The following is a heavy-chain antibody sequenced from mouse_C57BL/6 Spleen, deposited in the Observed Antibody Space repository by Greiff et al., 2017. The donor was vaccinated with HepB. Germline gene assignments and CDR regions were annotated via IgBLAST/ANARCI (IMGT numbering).Heavy chain of an antibody. CDR2: IYPGSGNT. CDR3: ASASAVVAPYWYFDV. Sequence: QVQLQQSGPELVKPGASVKISCKASGYSFTSYYIHWVKQRPGQGLEWIGWIYPGSGNTKYNEKFKGKATLTADTSSSTAYMQLSSLTSEDSAVYYCASASAVVAPYWYFDVWGTGTTVTVSS. CDR1: GYSFTSYY. J-gene: IGHJ1*03. V-gene: IGHV1-66*01. D-gene: IGHD1-1*01.